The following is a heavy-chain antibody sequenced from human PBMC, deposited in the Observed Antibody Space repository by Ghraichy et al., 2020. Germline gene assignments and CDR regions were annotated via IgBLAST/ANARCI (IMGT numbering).Heavy chain of an antibody. J-gene: IGHJ4*02. CDR2: INHSGST. CDR3: ARGSDSSVDY. D-gene: IGHD6-13*01. Sequence: SETLSHTCAVYGGSFSGYYWSWIRQPPGKGLEWIGEINHSGSTNYNPSLKSRVTISVDTSKNQFSLKLSSVTAADTAVYYCARGSDSSVDYWGQGTLVTVSS. V-gene: IGHV4-34*01. CDR1: GGSFSGYY.